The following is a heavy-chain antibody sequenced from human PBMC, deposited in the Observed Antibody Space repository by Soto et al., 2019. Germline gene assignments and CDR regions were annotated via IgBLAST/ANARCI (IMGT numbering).Heavy chain of an antibody. J-gene: IGHJ6*02. V-gene: IGHV1-69*13. CDR2: IIPIPGTA. CDR3: ARSQGSSTSLEIYYYYYYGMDV. Sequence: SVKVCCKASGGTFGSYAISWVRQAPGRGLEWMGGIIPIPGTANYAQKFQGGVTIAADESTSTAYMELSSLRSDDTAVYYCARSQGSSTSLEIYYYYYYGMDVWGQGTTVTVSS. D-gene: IGHD2-2*01. CDR1: GGTFGSYA.